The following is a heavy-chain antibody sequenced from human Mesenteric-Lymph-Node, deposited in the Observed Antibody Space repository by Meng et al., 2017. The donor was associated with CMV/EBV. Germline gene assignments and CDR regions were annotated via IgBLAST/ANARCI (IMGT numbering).Heavy chain of an antibody. D-gene: IGHD5-18*01. J-gene: IGHJ4*02. CDR3: ARRGYSYDLDY. V-gene: IGHV1-18*04. Sequence: SRKASGYTFTSYGISWVRQAPGQGLEWMGWISAYNGNTNYAQKLQGRVTMTTDTSTSTAYMELRILRSDDTAVYYCARRGYSYDLDYWGQGTLVTVSS. CDR1: GYTFTSYG. CDR2: ISAYNGNT.